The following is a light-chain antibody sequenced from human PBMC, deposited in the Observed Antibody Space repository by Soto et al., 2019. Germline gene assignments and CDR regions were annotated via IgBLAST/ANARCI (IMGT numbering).Light chain of an antibody. CDR2: EVS. V-gene: IGLV2-14*01. Sequence: QSALTQPASVSGSPGQSITISCTGTSSDVGGYHYVSWYQQHPGKAPKLMIYEVSNRPSGVTNRFSGSKSGNTAALTISGLLAEEEDDYYCSSYTSSSIDYVFGTGTKVTVL. CDR3: SSYTSSSIDYV. CDR1: SSDVGGYHY. J-gene: IGLJ1*01.